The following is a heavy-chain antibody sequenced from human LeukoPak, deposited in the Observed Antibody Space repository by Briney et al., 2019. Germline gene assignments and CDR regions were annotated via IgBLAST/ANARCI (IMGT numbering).Heavy chain of an antibody. CDR3: ARVLMVRGVPDY. CDR1: GGSISSGSYY. J-gene: IGHJ4*02. D-gene: IGHD3-10*01. V-gene: IGHV4-61*02. Sequence: SETLSLTCTVSGGSISSGSYYWSWIRQPAGKGLEWIGRTYTSGSTNYNPSLKSRVTISVDTSKNQFSLKLSSVTAADTAVYYCARVLMVRGVPDYWGQGTLVTVSS. CDR2: TYTSGST.